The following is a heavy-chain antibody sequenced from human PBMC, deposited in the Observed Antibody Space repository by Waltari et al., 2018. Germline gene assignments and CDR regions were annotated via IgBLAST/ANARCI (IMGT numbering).Heavy chain of an antibody. J-gene: IGHJ5*02. Sequence: QVQLQESGPGLVKPSETLSLTCTVSGGSISSHYWSWIRQPPGKGLEWIGYIYYSGSTNYNPSLKSRVTISVDTSKNQFSLKLSSVTAADTAVYYCARGVDDFWSGYYSWFDHWGQGTLVTVSS. V-gene: IGHV4-59*11. CDR1: GGSISSHY. CDR2: IYYSGST. D-gene: IGHD3-3*01. CDR3: ARGVDDFWSGYYSWFDH.